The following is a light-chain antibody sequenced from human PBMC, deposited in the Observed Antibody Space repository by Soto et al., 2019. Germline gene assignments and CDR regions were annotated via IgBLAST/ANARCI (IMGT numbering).Light chain of an antibody. CDR1: QNLGTLY. Sequence: EIVLTKSPETLSLSAGERCTLSCRASQNLGTLYLAWFQQKSGQAPRLLIYSASRRATGIPDRFTGSGSGTDFTLTINRVEPEDFAVYFCQQSAGSPRTFGQGTKVDI. J-gene: IGKJ1*01. V-gene: IGKV3-20*01. CDR2: SAS. CDR3: QQSAGSPRT.